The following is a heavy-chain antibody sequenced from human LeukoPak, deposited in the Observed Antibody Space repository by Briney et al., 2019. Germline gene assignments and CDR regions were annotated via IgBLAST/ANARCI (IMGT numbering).Heavy chain of an antibody. V-gene: IGHV3-23*01. CDR2: ISGSGGST. J-gene: IGHJ4*02. CDR3: AKAGRYSSGWYLDYFDY. D-gene: IGHD6-19*01. CDR1: GFTFSSYA. Sequence: PGGSLRLSCAASGFTFSSYAMSWVRQAPGKGLEWVSVISGSGGSTYYADSVKGRFTISRDNSKNTLYLQMNSLRAEDTAVYYCAKAGRYSSGWYLDYFDYWGQGTLVTVSS.